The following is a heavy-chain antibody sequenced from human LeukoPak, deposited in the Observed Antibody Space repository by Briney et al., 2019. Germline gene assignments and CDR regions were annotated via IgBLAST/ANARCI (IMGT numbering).Heavy chain of an antibody. V-gene: IGHV3-13*01. CDR2: ISTAGDT. Sequence: PGGSLRLSCAASGFTFSNYDMHWVRQGTGKGLEWVSAISTAGDTHYPGSAKGRFTISRENAKNSLYLQMNNLRVGDTALYYCARGFRYCSSTSCYSIDAFDIWGQGTMVTVSS. D-gene: IGHD2-2*01. CDR3: ARGFRYCSSTSCYSIDAFDI. CDR1: GFTFSNYD. J-gene: IGHJ3*02.